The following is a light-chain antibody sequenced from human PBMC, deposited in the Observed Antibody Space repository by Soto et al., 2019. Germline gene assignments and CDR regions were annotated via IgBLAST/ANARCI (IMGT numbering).Light chain of an antibody. CDR1: SSDVGSYNL. CDR3: CSYAGSSSYVV. CDR2: EGT. Sequence: QSALTQPASVSGSPGQSITLSCTGTSSDVGSYNLVSWYQLHPGKAPKLMIYEGTKRPSGVSNRCSGSKSGSTASLTISGLQAEDEADYYCCSYAGSSSYVVFGGGTKLTVL. V-gene: IGLV2-23*01. J-gene: IGLJ2*01.